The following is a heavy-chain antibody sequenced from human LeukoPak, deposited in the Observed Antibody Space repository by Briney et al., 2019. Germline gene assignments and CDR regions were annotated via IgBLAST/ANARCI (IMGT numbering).Heavy chain of an antibody. J-gene: IGHJ4*02. D-gene: IGHD3-22*01. V-gene: IGHV3-7*01. CDR1: GFTFSSCW. CDR2: IKQDGSEK. CDR3: AREDYYDSSGYYYFDY. Sequence: GGSLRLSCAASGFTFSSCWMSWVRQAPGKGLEWVANIKQDGSEKYYVDSVKGRSTISRDNAKNSLYLQMNSLRAEDTAVYYCAREDYYDSSGYYYFDYWGQGTLVTVSS.